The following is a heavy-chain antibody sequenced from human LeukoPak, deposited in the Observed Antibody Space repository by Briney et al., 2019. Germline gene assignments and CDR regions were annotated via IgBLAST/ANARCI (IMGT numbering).Heavy chain of an antibody. CDR1: GYTFTGYY. V-gene: IGHV1-2*02. CDR2: INPNSGGK. Sequence: PSVKVSCKASGYTFTGYYMHWVRQAPGQGLEWMGWINPNSGGKNYAQKFQGRVTMTRDTSISTAYMELSRLRSDDTAVYYCARGPDYDILTGYYYFDYWGQGTLVTVSS. J-gene: IGHJ4*02. CDR3: ARGPDYDILTGYYYFDY. D-gene: IGHD3-9*01.